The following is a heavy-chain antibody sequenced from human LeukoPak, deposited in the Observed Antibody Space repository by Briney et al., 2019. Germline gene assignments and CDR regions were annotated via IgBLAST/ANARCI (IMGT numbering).Heavy chain of an antibody. Sequence: PGRSLRLSCAASGFTFSSYGMHWVRQAPGKGLEWVAVISYDGSNKYYADSVKGRFTISRDNSKNTLYLQMNSLRAEDTAVYYCARERYDFWSGYYPYWGQGTPVTVSS. CDR1: GFTFSSYG. V-gene: IGHV3-30*03. CDR2: ISYDGSNK. D-gene: IGHD3-3*01. J-gene: IGHJ4*02. CDR3: ARERYDFWSGYYPY.